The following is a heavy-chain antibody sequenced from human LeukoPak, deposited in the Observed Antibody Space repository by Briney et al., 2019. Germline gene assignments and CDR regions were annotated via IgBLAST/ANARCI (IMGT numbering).Heavy chain of an antibody. CDR1: GGSFSGYY. J-gene: IGHJ4*02. Sequence: SETLSLTCAVYGGSFSGYYCSWIRQPPGKGLEWIGEINHSGSTNYNPSLKSRVTISVDTSKNQFSLKLSSVTAADTAVYYCARAEYYYDSSGYSLFDYWGQGTLVTVSS. V-gene: IGHV4-34*01. CDR2: INHSGST. CDR3: ARAEYYYDSSGYSLFDY. D-gene: IGHD3-22*01.